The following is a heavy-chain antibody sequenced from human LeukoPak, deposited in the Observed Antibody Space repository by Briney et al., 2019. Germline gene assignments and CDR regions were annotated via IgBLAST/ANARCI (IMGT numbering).Heavy chain of an antibody. CDR2: IYHSGST. D-gene: IGHD4-17*01. Sequence: SETLSLTCAVSGGSISSGGYSWSWIRQPPGKGLEWIGYIYHSGSTYYNPSLKSRVTISVDRSKNQFSLKLSSVTAADTAVYYCARETGSAVGSTDFDYWGQGTLVTVSS. CDR1: GGSISSGGYS. J-gene: IGHJ4*02. V-gene: IGHV4-30-2*01. CDR3: ARETGSAVGSTDFDY.